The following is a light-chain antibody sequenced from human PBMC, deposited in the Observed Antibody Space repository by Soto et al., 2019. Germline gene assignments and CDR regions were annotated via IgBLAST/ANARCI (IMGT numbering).Light chain of an antibody. Sequence: QSVLTQPPSASGAPVQSVTISYTGTSSDVGGYNYVSWYQQHPGKAPKLMIYEVSKRPSGVSDRFSGSKSGYTASLTISGLQAEDEADYYCSSYTSSSTYVFGTGNKVTVL. J-gene: IGLJ1*01. V-gene: IGLV2-8*01. CDR3: SSYTSSSTYV. CDR1: SSDVGGYNY. CDR2: EVS.